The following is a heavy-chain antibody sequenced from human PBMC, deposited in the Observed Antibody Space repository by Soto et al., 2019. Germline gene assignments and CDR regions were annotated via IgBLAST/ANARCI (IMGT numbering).Heavy chain of an antibody. Sequence: EVQLLESGGGLVQPGGSLRLSCAAAGITLNNYAMSWVRQAPGKGLEWVSGINGGGGNTYDTGPVKGRFTISRDNSKNMLYLQMSSLGAEDTAIYYCARGLTSETTVFDYWGHGTLVTVSS. J-gene: IGHJ4*01. V-gene: IGHV3-23*01. CDR2: INGGGGNT. CDR1: GITLNNYA. CDR3: ARGLTSETTVFDY. D-gene: IGHD4-17*01.